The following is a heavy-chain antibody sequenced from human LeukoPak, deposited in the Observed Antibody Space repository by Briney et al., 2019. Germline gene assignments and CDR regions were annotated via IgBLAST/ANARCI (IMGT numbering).Heavy chain of an antibody. CDR1: GDSVSSNSAA. CDR3: AREPLYDSSGYYYFDY. V-gene: IGHV6-1*01. Sequence: SQTLSLTCAISGDSVSSNSAAWHWIRQSPSRGLEWLGRTYYRSKWYNDYAVSVKSRITINPDTSKNQFSLQLSSVTPEDTAVYYCAREPLYDSSGYYYFDYWGQGTLVTVSS. J-gene: IGHJ4*02. D-gene: IGHD3-22*01. CDR2: TYYRSKWYN.